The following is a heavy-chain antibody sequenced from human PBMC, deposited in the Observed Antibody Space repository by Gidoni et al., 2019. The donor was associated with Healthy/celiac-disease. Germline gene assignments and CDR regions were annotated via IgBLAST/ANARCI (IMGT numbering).Heavy chain of an antibody. V-gene: IGHV1-2*02. Sequence: QVQLVQSGAEVKKPGASVKVSCKASGYTFTGYYMHWMRQAPGQGLEWMGWSNPNSGGKNYAQKFQGRVTMTRDTAISTAYMELSRLRSDDTAVYYCARGRYCSGGSCGWLFDYWGQGTLVTVSS. D-gene: IGHD2-15*01. J-gene: IGHJ4*02. CDR2: SNPNSGGK. CDR3: ARGRYCSGGSCGWLFDY. CDR1: GYTFTGYY.